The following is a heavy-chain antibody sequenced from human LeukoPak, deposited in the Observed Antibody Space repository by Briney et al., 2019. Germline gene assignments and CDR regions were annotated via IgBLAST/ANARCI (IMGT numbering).Heavy chain of an antibody. Sequence: GGSLRLSCAASGFTFSSYSMNWVRQAPGKGLEWVSSISSSGNYIYYADSVKGRFTISRDNAKNSLYLQMNSLRAEDTAVYYCARVVAAHIDYWGQGTLVTVSS. CDR1: GFTFSSYS. J-gene: IGHJ4*02. CDR3: ARVVAAHIDY. D-gene: IGHD6-6*01. V-gene: IGHV3-21*01. CDR2: ISSSGNYI.